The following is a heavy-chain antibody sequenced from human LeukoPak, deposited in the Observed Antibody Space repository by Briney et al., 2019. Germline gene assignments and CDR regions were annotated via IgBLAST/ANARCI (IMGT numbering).Heavy chain of an antibody. D-gene: IGHD6-13*01. CDR2: INHSGST. CDR1: GGSFSGYY. CDR3: ARDAAAGINWFDP. J-gene: IGHJ5*02. Sequence: SETLSLTCAAYGGSFSGYYWSWIRQPPGKGLEWIGEINHSGSTNYNPSLKSRVTISVDTSKNQFSLKLSSVTAADTAVYYCARDAAAGINWFDPWGQGTLVTVSS. V-gene: IGHV4-34*01.